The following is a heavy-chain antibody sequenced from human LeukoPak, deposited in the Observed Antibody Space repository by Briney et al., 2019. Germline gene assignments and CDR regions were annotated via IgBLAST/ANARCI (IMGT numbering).Heavy chain of an antibody. Sequence: GGSLRLSCAASGFTFSSYGMHWVRQAPGKGLEWVAVISSDGSNEGYADPVKGRFTISRDNSKNTLYLQMNSLRAEDTAVYYCAKDDGDGYNYDPFDIWGQGTMVTVSS. CDR2: ISSDGSNE. CDR1: GFTFSSYG. CDR3: AKDDGDGYNYDPFDI. J-gene: IGHJ3*02. D-gene: IGHD5-24*01. V-gene: IGHV3-30*18.